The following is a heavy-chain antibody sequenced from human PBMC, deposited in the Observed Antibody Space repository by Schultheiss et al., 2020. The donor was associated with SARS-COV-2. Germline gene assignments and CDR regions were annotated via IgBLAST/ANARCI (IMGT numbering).Heavy chain of an antibody. Sequence: GSLRLSCAASGFTFSSYAMSWVRQAPGKGLEWIGEINHSGSTNYNPSLKSRVTISVDTSKNQFSLKLSSVTAADTAVYYCARDGQIQLWSDYWGQGTLVTVSS. CDR3: ARDGQIQLWSDY. CDR1: GFTFSSYA. J-gene: IGHJ4*02. CDR2: INHSGST. V-gene: IGHV4-34*01. D-gene: IGHD5-18*01.